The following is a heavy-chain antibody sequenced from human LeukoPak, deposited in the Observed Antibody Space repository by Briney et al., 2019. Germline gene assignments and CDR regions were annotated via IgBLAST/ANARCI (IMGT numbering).Heavy chain of an antibody. V-gene: IGHV4-59*01. CDR1: GGSISSYY. CDR2: MYYSGSS. CDR3: AGYSSSNAFDI. D-gene: IGHD6-6*01. Sequence: SETLSLTCTVSGGSISSYYWSWIRQPPGKGLEWIGYMYYSGSSNYNPSLKSRVIIPVDTSKNQFSLKLSSVTAADTAVYYCAGYSSSNAFDIWGQGTMVTVSS. J-gene: IGHJ3*02.